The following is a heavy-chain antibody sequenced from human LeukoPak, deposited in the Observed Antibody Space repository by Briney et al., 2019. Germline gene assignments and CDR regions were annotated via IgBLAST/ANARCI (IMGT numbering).Heavy chain of an antibody. CDR2: MNPNSGNT. V-gene: IGHV1-8*01. J-gene: IGHJ4*02. Sequence: ASVTVSCKASGYTFTSYDINWVRQAPGQGLEWMGWMNPNSGNTDYAQKFQGRVTMTRNTSISTAYMELSSLRSEDTAVYYCARGRAGPTENFDYWGQGTLVTVSS. CDR1: GYTFTSYD. D-gene: IGHD4-11*01. CDR3: ARGRAGPTENFDY.